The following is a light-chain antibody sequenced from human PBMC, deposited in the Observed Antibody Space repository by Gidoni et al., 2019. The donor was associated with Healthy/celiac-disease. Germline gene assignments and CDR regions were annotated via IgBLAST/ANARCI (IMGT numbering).Light chain of an antibody. CDR3: QQYNNWPPWT. CDR2: GAS. Sequence: EIVMTQSPATLSVSPGERATLSCRASQSVRSNLAWYQQKPGQAPRLPIYGASTRATGIPARFSGSGSGTEFTLTISSLQSEDFAVYYWQQYNNWPPWTFGQGTKVEIK. CDR1: QSVRSN. V-gene: IGKV3-15*01. J-gene: IGKJ1*01.